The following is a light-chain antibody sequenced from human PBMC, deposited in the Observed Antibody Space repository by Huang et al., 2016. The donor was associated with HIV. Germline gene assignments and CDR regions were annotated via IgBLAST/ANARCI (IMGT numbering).Light chain of an antibody. J-gene: IGKJ4*01. CDR2: DAS. CDR1: QSVSSY. CDR3: QQRSNWAPIT. V-gene: IGKV3-11*01. Sequence: EIVLTQSPATLSLSPGERATLSCRASQSVSSYLAWYQQNPGQAPRLLIYDASNRATGIPARFSGSGSGTDCTLTISSLEPEDFAVYYCQQRSNWAPITFGGGTKVEIK.